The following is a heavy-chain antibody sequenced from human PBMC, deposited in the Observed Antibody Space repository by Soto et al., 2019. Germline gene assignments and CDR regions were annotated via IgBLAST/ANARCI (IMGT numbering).Heavy chain of an antibody. D-gene: IGHD6-19*01. V-gene: IGHV3-9*01. J-gene: IGHJ4*02. Sequence: PGGSLRLSCAVSGFTFDDNAMHWVRQAPEKGLEWVSGINWKSDIGYADSVQGRFTISRDNSKRMLYLQMNSLRPEDSGIYYCVKTDGGSGWGGDFWGQGTLVTVSS. CDR2: INWKSDI. CDR1: GFTFDDNA. CDR3: VKTDGGSGWGGDF.